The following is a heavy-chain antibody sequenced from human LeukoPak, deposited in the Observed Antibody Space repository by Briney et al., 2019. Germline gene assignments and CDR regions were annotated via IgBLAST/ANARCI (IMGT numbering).Heavy chain of an antibody. CDR2: ISWEGDTT. V-gene: IGHV3-43*01. D-gene: IGHD3-10*01. CDR1: GFTFYDYA. J-gene: IGHJ4*02. Sequence: PGGSLRLSCAASGFTFYDYAMHWVRHAPGKGLEWVSLISWEGDTTYYADSVRGRFTISRDNSKNSLYLQMNSLRTEDTAFYYCTRDTDYGSARNYFDYWGQGTLVSVSS. CDR3: TRDTDYGSARNYFDY.